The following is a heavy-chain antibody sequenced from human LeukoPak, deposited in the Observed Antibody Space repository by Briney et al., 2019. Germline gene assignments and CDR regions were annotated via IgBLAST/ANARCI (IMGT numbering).Heavy chain of an antibody. CDR2: IYSDGTT. CDR3: VRYFDY. CDR1: TFSLSSNY. V-gene: IGHV3-53*01. J-gene: IGHJ4*02. Sequence: PGRSLRPSCAASTFSLSSNYMRWVRQAPGNGLEWVSVIYSDGTTVYADSVKGRFTISRDTSKTTLSLQMKRLRDEHTALYYCVRYFDYWGQGTLVTVSS.